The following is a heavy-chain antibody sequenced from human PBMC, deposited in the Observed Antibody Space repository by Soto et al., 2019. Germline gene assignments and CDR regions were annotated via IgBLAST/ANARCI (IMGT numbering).Heavy chain of an antibody. V-gene: IGHV4-30-4*01. J-gene: IGHJ3*02. CDR3: ASSPIWFGDLLSAFDI. CDR1: GGSISSGDYS. D-gene: IGHD3-10*01. CDR2: IYYSGST. Sequence: SETLSLTCTVSGGSISSGDYSWSWIRQPPGKGLEWIGYIYYSGSTYCNPSLKSRVSISVDTSKNQFSLKLSSVTAADTAVYYCASSPIWFGDLLSAFDIWGQGTMVTVS.